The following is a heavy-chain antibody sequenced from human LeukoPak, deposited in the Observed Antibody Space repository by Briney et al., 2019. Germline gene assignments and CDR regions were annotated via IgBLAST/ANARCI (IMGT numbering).Heavy chain of an antibody. Sequence: SVKVSCKASGGTFSSYAISWVRQAPGQGLEWMGGIIPTFGTANYAQKFQGRVTITTDESTSTAYMELSSLRSEDTAVYYCASTYYCNSTSCYTKRANYYYYMDVWGKGTTVTVSS. CDR2: IIPTFGTA. V-gene: IGHV1-69*05. CDR3: ASTYYCNSTSCYTKRANYYYYMDV. D-gene: IGHD2-2*02. CDR1: GGTFSSYA. J-gene: IGHJ6*03.